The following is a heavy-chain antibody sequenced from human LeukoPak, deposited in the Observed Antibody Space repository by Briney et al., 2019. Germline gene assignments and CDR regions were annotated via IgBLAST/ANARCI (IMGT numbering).Heavy chain of an antibody. J-gene: IGHJ4*02. CDR1: GFTVSTNY. Sequence: GGSLRLSCAASGFTVSTNYMSWARQAPGKGLEWVSVIYSGGTTDYADSVKGRFTISRDTSKNTLYLQMKSLRVEDTAVYYCARAYSYYYESSGYIFENWGQGTLVTVSS. V-gene: IGHV3-53*01. CDR2: IYSGGTT. D-gene: IGHD3-22*01. CDR3: ARAYSYYYESSGYIFEN.